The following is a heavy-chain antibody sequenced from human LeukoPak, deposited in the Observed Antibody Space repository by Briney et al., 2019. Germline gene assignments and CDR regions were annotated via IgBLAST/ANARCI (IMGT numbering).Heavy chain of an antibody. D-gene: IGHD2-2*01. CDR2: ITGSGYDT. V-gene: IGHV3-23*01. CDR3: AKDLGSTSCDARDCSD. J-gene: IGHJ4*02. Sequence: GGSLRLSCAASGFTFSSFAMSWVRQAPGKGLEWLSVITGSGYDTNSADSVKGRFTISRDNSKNTLYLQMNSLRAEDTAVYYCAKDLGSTSCDARDCSDWGQGTLVTVSS. CDR1: GFTFSSFA.